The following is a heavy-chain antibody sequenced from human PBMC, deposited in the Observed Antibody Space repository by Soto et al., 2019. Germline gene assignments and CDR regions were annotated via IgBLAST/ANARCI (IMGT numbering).Heavy chain of an antibody. CDR3: VRDLGRYFRSGYMDL. CDR2: INEDSTYI. Sequence: EVQLVESGGGLVNPGGSLRLSCTASGFAFNTYSMNWVRQAPGKGLEWVSSINEDSTYIYYSDSLRGRITISRDNAKDSLFLQMNSLRPDDTAVYYCVRDLGRYFRSGYMDLWGDGVTVTVSS. D-gene: IGHD3-9*01. CDR1: GFAFNTYS. V-gene: IGHV3-21*02. J-gene: IGHJ6*02.